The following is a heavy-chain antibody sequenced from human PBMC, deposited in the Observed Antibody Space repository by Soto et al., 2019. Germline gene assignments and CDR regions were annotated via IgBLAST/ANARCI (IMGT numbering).Heavy chain of an antibody. V-gene: IGHV4-31*03. J-gene: IGHJ3*01. Sequence: QVQLQESGPGLVKPSQTMSLTCTVSGGSISSDGHYWNWVRQHPEKGLEWIAYISYSGSNFHNPSLKSRVTIATDTSKNQFSLTLSSVTAADTAVYYCAKFGREAFDVWGQVTAVTVSS. CDR1: GGSISSDGHY. CDR2: ISYSGSN. CDR3: AKFGREAFDV. D-gene: IGHD3-3*01.